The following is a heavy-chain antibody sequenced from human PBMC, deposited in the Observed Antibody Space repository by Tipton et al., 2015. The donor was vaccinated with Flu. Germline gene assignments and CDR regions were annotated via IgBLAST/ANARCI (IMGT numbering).Heavy chain of an antibody. CDR3: ARKRGYDSSGYSDY. D-gene: IGHD3-22*01. Sequence: QLVQSGAEVKKPGASVKVSCKASGYTFTNYGMNWVRQAPGQGLEWMGWISAGNTNYAQKLQGRVTMTTDTSTSTAYMELRGLKLDDTAVYYCARKRGYDSSGYSDYWGQGTLVTVSS. V-gene: IGHV1-18*01. J-gene: IGHJ4*02. CDR2: ISAGNT. CDR1: GYTFTNYG.